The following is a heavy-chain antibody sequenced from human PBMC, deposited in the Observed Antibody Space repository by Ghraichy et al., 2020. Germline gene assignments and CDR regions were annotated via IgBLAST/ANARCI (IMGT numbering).Heavy chain of an antibody. CDR3: ARDRRGQWGLLEV. Sequence: GESLNISCAASGFTFSSYWMSWVRQAPGKGLEWVANIKQDGSEKYYVDSVKGRFTISRDNAKNSLYLQMNSLRAEDTAVYYCARDRRGQWGLLEVWGKGTTVTVSS. V-gene: IGHV3-7*03. CDR1: GFTFSSYW. CDR2: IKQDGSEK. D-gene: IGHD6-19*01. J-gene: IGHJ6*04.